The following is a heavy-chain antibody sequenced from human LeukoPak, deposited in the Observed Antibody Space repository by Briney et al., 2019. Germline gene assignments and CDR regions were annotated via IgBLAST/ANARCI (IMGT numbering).Heavy chain of an antibody. D-gene: IGHD4-17*01. J-gene: IGHJ4*02. CDR1: GFTFSSYW. V-gene: IGHV3-33*06. CDR2: IWYDGSNK. CDR3: AKDPYGDYLLDY. Sequence: PGGSLRLSCAASGFTFSSYWMHWVRQAPGKGLEWVAVIWYDGSNKYYADSVKGRFTISRDNSKNTLYLQMNSLRAEDTAVYYCAKDPYGDYLLDYWGQGTLVTVSS.